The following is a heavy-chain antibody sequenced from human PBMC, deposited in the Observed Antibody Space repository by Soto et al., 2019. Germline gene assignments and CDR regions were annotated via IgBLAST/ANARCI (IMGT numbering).Heavy chain of an antibody. CDR1: GFTFSSYW. Sequence: PGGSLRLSCAASGFTFSSYWMSWVRQAPGKGLEWVANIKQDGSEKYYVDSVKGRFTISRDNAKNSLYLQMNSLRAEDTAVYYCAREADIVVVPAAKELTGRHRHYYGMDVWGQGTKVTVSS. V-gene: IGHV3-7*03. CDR2: IKQDGSEK. J-gene: IGHJ6*02. CDR3: AREADIVVVPAAKELTGRHRHYYGMDV. D-gene: IGHD2-2*01.